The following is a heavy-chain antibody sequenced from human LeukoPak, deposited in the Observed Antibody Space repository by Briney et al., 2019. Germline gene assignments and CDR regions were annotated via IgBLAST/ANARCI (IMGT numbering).Heavy chain of an antibody. CDR3: TRGAGWLIDY. Sequence: PSESLSLTCTVSDDSISDYYRGWIRQPPGKGLEWIGYFHNSGTSTYNPSLKSRVTISADTSKNQFSLKLNSLTTADTAVYYCTRGAGWLIDYWGQGILVTVSS. CDR1: DDSISDYY. D-gene: IGHD3-16*01. CDR2: FHNSGTS. J-gene: IGHJ4*02. V-gene: IGHV4-59*01.